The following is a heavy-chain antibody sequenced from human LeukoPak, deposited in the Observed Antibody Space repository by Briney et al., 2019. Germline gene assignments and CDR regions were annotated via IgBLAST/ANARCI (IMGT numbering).Heavy chain of an antibody. V-gene: IGHV3-30*04. D-gene: IGHD2-21*01. CDR1: GFTFSSYS. J-gene: IGHJ4*02. Sequence: PGGSLRLSCAASGFTFSSYSMRWVRQAPGKGLEWVAVISYDGSNKYYADSVKGRFTIPRDNSKTTLYLQMNSLRDEDTAVYYCARDRGVVVNAIGLDYWGQGTLVTVSS. CDR2: ISYDGSNK. CDR3: ARDRGVVVNAIGLDY.